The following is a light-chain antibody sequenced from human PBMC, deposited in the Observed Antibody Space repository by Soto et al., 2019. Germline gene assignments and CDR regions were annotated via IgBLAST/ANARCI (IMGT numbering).Light chain of an antibody. CDR2: GAS. V-gene: IGKV3-15*01. Sequence: IVMTQSPATLSVSPGERATLSCRASQSVSSNLAWYQQKPGQAPRLLIYGASTRATGIPARFSGSGSGTDFTLTISSLQAEDVAVYYCQQYYGTPTFGQGTKVDIK. CDR3: QQYYGTPT. CDR1: QSVSSN. J-gene: IGKJ1*01.